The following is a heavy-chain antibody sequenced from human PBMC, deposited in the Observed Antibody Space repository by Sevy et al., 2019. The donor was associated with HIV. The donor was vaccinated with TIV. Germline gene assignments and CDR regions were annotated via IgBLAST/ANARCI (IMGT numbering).Heavy chain of an antibody. CDR2: IYYSGST. V-gene: IGHV4-39*01. CDR3: ARLLETSGYADYLDY. Sequence: SETLSLTCTVSGGSISSSSYYWGWIRQPPGKGLEWIGSIYYSGSTYYNPSLKSRVTISVDTSKNQFSLKLSSVTAADTAVYYCARLLETSGYADYLDYWGQGTLVTVSS. CDR1: GGSISSSSYY. D-gene: IGHD3-10*01. J-gene: IGHJ4*02.